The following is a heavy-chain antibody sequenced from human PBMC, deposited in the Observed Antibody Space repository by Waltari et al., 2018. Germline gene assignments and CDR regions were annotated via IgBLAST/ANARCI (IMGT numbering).Heavy chain of an antibody. D-gene: IGHD4-17*01. CDR3: ARALTTPNDY. V-gene: IGHV3-21*03. CDR1: GFTTSSFG. Sequence: EVQLVESGGGLVKPGGSLRLSGAASGFTTSSFGMSGVRQAPGKGLEWVSSTTNSNTYIYYADSVKGRFTVSIDNAKNSLYLQMNSLRADDTAVYFCARALTTPNDYWGQGTLVTVSS. J-gene: IGHJ4*02. CDR2: TTNSNTYI.